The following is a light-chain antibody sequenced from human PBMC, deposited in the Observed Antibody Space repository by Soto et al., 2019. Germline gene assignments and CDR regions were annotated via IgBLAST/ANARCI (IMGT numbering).Light chain of an antibody. Sequence: DIQMTQYPSTLSASVGDRVTMTCRASHCISSWLAWYQQKPGKAPKLLIYDASSLESGVPSSFSGSGSGPEFALTICSLQPDDVETYYCQQYNSYLYTFGQGTKLEIK. J-gene: IGKJ2*01. CDR3: QQYNSYLYT. CDR1: HCISSW. V-gene: IGKV1-5*01. CDR2: DAS.